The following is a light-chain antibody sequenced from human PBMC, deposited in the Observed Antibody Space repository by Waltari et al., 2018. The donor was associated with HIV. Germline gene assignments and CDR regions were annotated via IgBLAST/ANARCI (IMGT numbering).Light chain of an antibody. V-gene: IGKV4-1*01. CDR2: WAS. CDR3: QQYYSTPWT. Sequence: DIVMTQSPDSLAVSLGERATINCKSSQSVLYSSDKKHYLAWYQQKSGQPPKVLIYWASTRESGVPDRFSGSGSGTDFTLTISSLQAEDVAVYYCQQYYSTPWTFGQGTKVEIK. CDR1: QSVLYSSDKKHY. J-gene: IGKJ1*01.